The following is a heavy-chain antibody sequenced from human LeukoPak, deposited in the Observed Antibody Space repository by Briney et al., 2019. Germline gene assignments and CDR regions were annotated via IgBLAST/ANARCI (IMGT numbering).Heavy chain of an antibody. J-gene: IGHJ4*02. CDR1: GGSFSGYY. CDR3: ATRIAAAGSFDY. Sequence: SETLSLTCAVYGGSFSGYYWSWIRQPPGKGLEWIGENNHSGSTNYNPSLKSRVTISVDTSKNQFSLKLSSVTAADTAVYYCATRIAAAGSFDYWGQGTLVTVSS. V-gene: IGHV4-34*01. D-gene: IGHD6-13*01. CDR2: NNHSGST.